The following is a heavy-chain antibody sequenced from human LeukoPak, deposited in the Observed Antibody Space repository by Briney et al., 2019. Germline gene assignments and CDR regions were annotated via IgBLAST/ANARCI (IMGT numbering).Heavy chain of an antibody. V-gene: IGHV3-13*01. CDR1: GFTLNRYD. CDR2: IATAGDS. J-gene: IGHJ5*02. Sequence: GGSLRLSCAASGFTLNRYDIHWVRQATGKGLEWVSAIATAGDSYYAGSVKGRFTISRENAKNSFYLKMDSLRAGETAVYYCARGVDGFDPWGQGTLVTVSS. CDR3: ARGVDGFDP.